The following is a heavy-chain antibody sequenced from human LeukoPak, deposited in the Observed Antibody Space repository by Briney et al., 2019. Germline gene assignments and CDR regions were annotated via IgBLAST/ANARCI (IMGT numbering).Heavy chain of an antibody. CDR2: INPSGGST. CDR1: GYTFTSYY. CDR3: ATDLDCSGGSCYSSPLTNGMDV. D-gene: IGHD2-15*01. J-gene: IGHJ6*02. V-gene: IGHV1-46*01. Sequence: ASVKVSCKASGYTFTSYYMHWVRQAPGQGLEWMGIINPSGGSTSYAQKFQGRVTMTRDTSTSTVYMELSSLRSEDTAVYYCATDLDCSGGSCYSSPLTNGMDVWGQGTTVTVSS.